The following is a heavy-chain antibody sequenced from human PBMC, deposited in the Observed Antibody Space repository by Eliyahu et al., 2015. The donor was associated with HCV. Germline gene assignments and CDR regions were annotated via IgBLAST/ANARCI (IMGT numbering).Heavy chain of an antibody. Sequence: EVQLVESGGGLVQPGGSLRLSCAASGLTFSSYSMNWVRQAPGKGLEWISYITASGNTIYYADSVKGRFTISRDNAKNSLYLQMNNLRADDTAVYFCARSAVAGGGAFDIWGQGTMVTVSS. CDR3: ARSAVAGGGAFDI. V-gene: IGHV3-48*01. D-gene: IGHD6-19*01. CDR1: GLTFSSYS. CDR2: ITASGNTI. J-gene: IGHJ3*02.